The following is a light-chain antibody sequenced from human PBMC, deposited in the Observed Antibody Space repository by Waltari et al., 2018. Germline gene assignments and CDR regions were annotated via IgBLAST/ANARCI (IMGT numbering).Light chain of an antibody. CDR3: QQSYRTPYT. V-gene: IGKV1-39*01. CDR1: QSITYY. Sequence: DIQMTQSPSSLSASVGDSVSVTCRASQSITYYLNWYQQKPGKAPKLLIYGASSLESGVPSRFSGSGSRRDFTLTISSLLPEDFATYYCQQSYRTPYTFGQGTTLGIK. J-gene: IGKJ2*01. CDR2: GAS.